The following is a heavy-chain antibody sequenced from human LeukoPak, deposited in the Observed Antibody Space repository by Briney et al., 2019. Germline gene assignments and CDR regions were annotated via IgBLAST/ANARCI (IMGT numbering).Heavy chain of an antibody. CDR3: ARRRYYDGSGYLE. CDR1: GDSVSRSDSY. V-gene: IGHV4-39*01. J-gene: IGHJ1*01. CDR2: IYYSGRT. Sequence: SETLSLTCSVSGDSVSRSDSYWDWTRQPPGKGLEWIGTIYYSGRTYYSPSLKSRVTMSVDPSNNQFSLNLRSVTAADTALYYCARRRYYDGSGYLEWGQGTLLSVSS. D-gene: IGHD3-22*01.